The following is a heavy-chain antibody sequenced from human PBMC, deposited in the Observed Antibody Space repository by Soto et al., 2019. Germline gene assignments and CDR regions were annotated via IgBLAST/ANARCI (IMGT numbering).Heavy chain of an antibody. CDR3: GKVSTYYYDSTFDY. J-gene: IGHJ4*02. D-gene: IGHD3-22*01. CDR2: ISYDGNYK. Sequence: GGSLRLSCAASGFTFSSYGMHWVRQVPGKGLEWVAIISYDGNYKHHADSVKGRFTISRDNSKNTLYLQMNSLRAEDTAVYYCGKVSTYYYDSTFDYWGQGPLVTVS. V-gene: IGHV3-30*18. CDR1: GFTFSSYG.